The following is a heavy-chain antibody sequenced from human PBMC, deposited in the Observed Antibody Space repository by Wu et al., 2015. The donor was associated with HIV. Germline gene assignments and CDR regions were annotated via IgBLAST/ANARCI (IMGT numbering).Heavy chain of an antibody. CDR3: ASRIGAIGNMEAFDM. J-gene: IGHJ3*02. Sequence: QVQLVQSGAELKKPGASVKVSCKTSGYTFTDYYLHWVRRAPGQRLEWVGWINPNSGGAHYGLDFQGRVTMTADTSINTVYMDLRSLSSADTAVYFCASRIGAIGNMEAFDMWGQGTMVTVSS. CDR2: INPNSGGA. CDR1: GYTFTDYY. V-gene: IGHV1-2*02. D-gene: IGHD1/OR15-1a*01.